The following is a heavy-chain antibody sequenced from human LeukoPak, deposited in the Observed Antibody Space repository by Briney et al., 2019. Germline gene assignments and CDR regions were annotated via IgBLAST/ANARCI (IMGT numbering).Heavy chain of an antibody. CDR1: GFSVSSNY. CDR2: IYSSGTT. Sequence: GGSLRLSCAASGFSVSSNYVSWVRQAPGKGLEWVSVIYSSGTTYYADSVKGRFTISRDNSKNTLYLQMNSLRAEDTAVYYCAGRYDSSGYPLHWGQGTLVTVSS. V-gene: IGHV3-53*01. D-gene: IGHD3-22*01. CDR3: AGRYDSSGYPLH. J-gene: IGHJ4*02.